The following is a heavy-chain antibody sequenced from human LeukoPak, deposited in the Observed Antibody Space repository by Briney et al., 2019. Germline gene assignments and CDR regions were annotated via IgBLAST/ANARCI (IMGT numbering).Heavy chain of an antibody. CDR2: INHSGST. CDR3: ARGGRYSYGYVWFDP. V-gene: IGHV4-34*01. D-gene: IGHD5-18*01. Sequence: SETLSLTCAVYGESFSGYYWSWIRQPPGKGLEWIGEINHSGSTNYNPSLKSRVTISVGTSKNQFSLKLSSVTAADTAVYYCARGGRYSYGYVWFDPWGQGTLVTVSS. CDR1: GESFSGYY. J-gene: IGHJ5*02.